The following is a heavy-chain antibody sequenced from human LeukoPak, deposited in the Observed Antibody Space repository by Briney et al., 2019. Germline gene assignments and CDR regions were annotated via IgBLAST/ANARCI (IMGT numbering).Heavy chain of an antibody. J-gene: IGHJ6*03. D-gene: IGHD3-3*02. CDR3: ARVPNVLGNFYYMDV. CDR2: INPNSGGT. CDR1: GYTFTGYY. V-gene: IGHV1-2*06. Sequence: ASVKVSCKASGYTFTGYYMHWVRQAPGQGLEWMGRINPNSGGTNYAQKFQGRVTMTRDTSISTAYMELSRLRSDDTAVYYCARVPNVLGNFYYMDVWGKGTTVTVSS.